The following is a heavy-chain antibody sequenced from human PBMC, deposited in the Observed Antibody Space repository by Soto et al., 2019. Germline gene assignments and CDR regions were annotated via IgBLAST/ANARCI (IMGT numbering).Heavy chain of an antibody. Sequence: GSLRLSCAASGFTFSSYAMSWVRQAPGKGLEWVSAISGSGGSTYYADSVKGRFTISRDNSKNTLYLQMNSLRAEDTAVYYCAKDQREWELLNYFDYWGQGTLVTVSS. V-gene: IGHV3-23*01. CDR2: ISGSGGST. CDR1: GFTFSSYA. CDR3: AKDQREWELLNYFDY. J-gene: IGHJ4*02. D-gene: IGHD1-26*01.